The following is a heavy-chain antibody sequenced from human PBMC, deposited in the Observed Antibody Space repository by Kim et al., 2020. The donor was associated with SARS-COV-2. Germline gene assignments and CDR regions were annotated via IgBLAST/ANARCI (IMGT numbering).Heavy chain of an antibody. J-gene: IGHJ4*02. CDR1: GFTFSSYA. V-gene: IGHV3-23*01. CDR3: AKDLSPMGDYVWGSYRPRALDY. Sequence: GGSLRLSCAASGFTFSSYAMSWVRQAPGKGLEWVSAISGSGGSTYYADSVKGRFTISRDNSKNTLYLQMNSLRAEDTAVYYCAKDLSPMGDYVWGSYRPRALDYWGQGTLVTVSS. D-gene: IGHD3-16*02. CDR2: ISGSGGST.